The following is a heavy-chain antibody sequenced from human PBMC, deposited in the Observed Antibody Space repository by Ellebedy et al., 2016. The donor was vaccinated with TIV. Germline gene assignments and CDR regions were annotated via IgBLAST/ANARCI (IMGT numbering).Heavy chain of an antibody. V-gene: IGHV4-59*08. CDR2: IYYSGST. CDR1: GGSISSYY. D-gene: IGHD5-12*01. J-gene: IGHJ4*02. CDR3: ARLSGYDSGYYFDY. Sequence: MPSETLSLTCTVSGGSISSYYWSWIRQPPGKGLEWIGYIYYSGSTDYNPSLKSRVTISVDTSKNQFSLKLSSVTAADTAVYYCARLSGYDSGYYFDYWGQGTLVTVSS.